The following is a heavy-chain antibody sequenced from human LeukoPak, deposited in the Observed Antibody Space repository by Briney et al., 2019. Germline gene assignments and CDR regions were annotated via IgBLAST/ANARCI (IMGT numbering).Heavy chain of an antibody. CDR1: GGSFSGYY. J-gene: IGHJ4*02. CDR3: ARGGQRYYFDY. V-gene: IGHV4-34*01. Sequence: SETLSLTCAVYGGSFSGYYWSWIRQPPGKGLEWIGEINHSGSTNYNPSRKSRVTISVDTSKNQFSLKLSSVTAADTAVYYCARGGQRYYFDYWGQGTLVTVSS. CDR2: INHSGST. D-gene: IGHD4-17*01.